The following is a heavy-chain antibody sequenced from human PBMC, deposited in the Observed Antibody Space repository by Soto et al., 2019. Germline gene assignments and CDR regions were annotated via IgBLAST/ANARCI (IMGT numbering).Heavy chain of an antibody. CDR3: VTQIELYGDYSHVIDY. D-gene: IGHD4-17*01. CDR2: NYYSGST. J-gene: IGHJ4*02. Sequence: SETLSLTCTVSGGSISSSSYYWGWIRQPPGKGLEWIGSNYYSGSTYYNPSLKSRVTISVDTSKNQFSLKLSSVTAADTAVYYCVTQIELYGDYSHVIDYWGQGTLVTVSS. V-gene: IGHV4-39*01. CDR1: GGSISSSSYY.